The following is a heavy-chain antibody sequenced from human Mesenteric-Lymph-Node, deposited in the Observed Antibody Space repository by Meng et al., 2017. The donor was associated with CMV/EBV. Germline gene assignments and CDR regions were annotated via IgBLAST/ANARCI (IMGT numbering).Heavy chain of an antibody. V-gene: IGHV1-18*01. D-gene: IGHD3-3*01. Sequence: GESLKISCAASGFAFSSYAMSWVRQAPGKGLEWVGWISTYNGHTNFAQGIQGRVTMTTDTSTSTAYMELRSLRSDDTAVYYCARDRGSFGVIAYYNYYYAMDVWGQGTTVTVSS. J-gene: IGHJ6*02. CDR3: ARDRGSFGVIAYYNYYYAMDV. CDR2: ISTYNGHT. CDR1: GFAFSSYA.